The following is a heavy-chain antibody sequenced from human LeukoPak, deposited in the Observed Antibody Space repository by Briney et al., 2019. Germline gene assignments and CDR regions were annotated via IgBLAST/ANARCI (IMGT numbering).Heavy chain of an antibody. J-gene: IGHJ4*02. CDR1: GFTFSSYA. D-gene: IGHD1-26*01. Sequence: GSLRLSCAASGFTFSSYAMHWVRQAPGKGLEWVAVISYDGSNKYYADSVKGRFTISRDNSKNTLYLQMNSLRAEDTAVYYCAKGQAYSGSYYFDYWGQGTLVTVSS. V-gene: IGHV3-30-3*01. CDR2: ISYDGSNK. CDR3: AKGQAYSGSYYFDY.